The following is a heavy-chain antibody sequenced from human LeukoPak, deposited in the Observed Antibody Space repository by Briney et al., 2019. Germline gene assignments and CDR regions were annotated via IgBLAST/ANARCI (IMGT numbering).Heavy chain of an antibody. CDR3: ARHYGSGSYSLDY. CDR2: ISYDGSNK. D-gene: IGHD3-10*01. J-gene: IGHJ4*02. Sequence: GRSLRLSCAASGFTFSRYAMHWVRQAPGKGLEWVAVISYDGSNKYYADSVKGRFTISRDNSKNTLYLQMNSLRAEDTAVYYCARHYGSGSYSLDYWGQGTLVTVSS. V-gene: IGHV3-30*04. CDR1: GFTFSRYA.